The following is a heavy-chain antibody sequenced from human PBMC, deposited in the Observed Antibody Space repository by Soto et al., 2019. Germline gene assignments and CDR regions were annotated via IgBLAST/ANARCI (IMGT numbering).Heavy chain of an antibody. D-gene: IGHD2-15*01. Sequence: SETLSLTCTVSGGSISSYYWSWIRQPPGKGLEWIGYIYYSGSTNYNPSLKSRVTISVDTSKNQFSLKLSSVTAADTAVYYCARDSYYCSGGSCFPFGDDWFDPWGQGTLVTVSS. V-gene: IGHV4-59*01. CDR3: ARDSYYCSGGSCFPFGDDWFDP. CDR1: GGSISSYY. J-gene: IGHJ5*02. CDR2: IYYSGST.